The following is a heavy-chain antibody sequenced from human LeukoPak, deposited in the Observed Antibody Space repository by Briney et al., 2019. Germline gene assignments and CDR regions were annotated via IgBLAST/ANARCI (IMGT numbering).Heavy chain of an antibody. CDR1: GFTFSSYG. CDR2: ISYDGSNK. J-gene: IGHJ4*02. D-gene: IGHD6-13*01. V-gene: IGHV3-30*03. CDR3: ARDPSRIAAAGTDLHY. Sequence: GRSLRLPCAASGFTFSSYGMHWVRQAPGKGLEWVAVISYDGSNKYYADSVKGRFTISRDNSKNTLYLQMNSLRAEDTAVYYCARDPSRIAAAGTDLHYWGQGTLVTVSS.